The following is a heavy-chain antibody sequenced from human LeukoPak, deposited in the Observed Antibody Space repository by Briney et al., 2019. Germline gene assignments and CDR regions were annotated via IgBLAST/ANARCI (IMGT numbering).Heavy chain of an antibody. Sequence: SETLSLTCTVSGGSISSGDYYWSWVRQPPGKGLEWIGYIYYSGSTYYNPSPKSRVTISVDTSKNQFSLKLSSVIAADTAVYYCARENDGSDAFDIWGQGTMVTVSS. CDR3: ARENDGSDAFDI. V-gene: IGHV4-30-4*08. CDR1: GGSISSGDYY. D-gene: IGHD2/OR15-2a*01. CDR2: IYYSGST. J-gene: IGHJ3*02.